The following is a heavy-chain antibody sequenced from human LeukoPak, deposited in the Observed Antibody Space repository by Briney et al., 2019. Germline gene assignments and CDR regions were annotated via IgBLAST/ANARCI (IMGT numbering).Heavy chain of an antibody. CDR1: GFTFSTYS. D-gene: IGHD6-19*01. CDR2: ISSRSTVI. Sequence: GGSLRLSCAASGFTFSTYSMTWVRQAPGKGLEWVSYISSRSTVIYYADSLRGRFTISRDNAKNSLYLQVNSLRVEDTALYFCAREAVAGRGFDYWGQGALGTVSS. V-gene: IGHV3-48*01. J-gene: IGHJ4*02. CDR3: AREAVAGRGFDY.